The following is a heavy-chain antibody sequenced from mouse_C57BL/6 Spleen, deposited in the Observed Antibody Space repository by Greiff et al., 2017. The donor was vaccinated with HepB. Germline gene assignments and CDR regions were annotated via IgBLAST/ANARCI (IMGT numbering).Heavy chain of an antibody. CDR1: GYTFTDYY. D-gene: IGHD1-1*01. Sequence: EVHLVESGPVLVKPGASVKMSCKASGYTFTDYYMNWVKQSHGKSLEWIGVINPYNGGTSYNQKFKGKATLTVDKSSSTAYMELNSLTSEDSAVYYCARTGTTVVAKAMDYWGQGTSVTVSS. J-gene: IGHJ4*01. CDR3: ARTGTTVVAKAMDY. V-gene: IGHV1-19*01. CDR2: INPYNGGT.